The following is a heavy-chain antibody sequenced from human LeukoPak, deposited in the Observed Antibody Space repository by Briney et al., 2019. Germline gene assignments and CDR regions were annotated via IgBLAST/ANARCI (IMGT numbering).Heavy chain of an antibody. CDR3: ARQDAFGELLGNFDY. Sequence: SETLSLTCTVSGGSISSSSYYWGWIRQPPGKGLEWIGSIYYSGSTYYNPSLKSRVTISVDTSKNQFSLKLSSVTAADTAVYYCARQDAFGELLGNFDYWGQGTLVTVSS. V-gene: IGHV4-39*07. D-gene: IGHD3-10*01. J-gene: IGHJ4*02. CDR1: GGSISSSSYY. CDR2: IYYSGST.